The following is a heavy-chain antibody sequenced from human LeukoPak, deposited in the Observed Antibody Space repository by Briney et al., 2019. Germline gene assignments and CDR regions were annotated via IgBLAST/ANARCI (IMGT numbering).Heavy chain of an antibody. CDR1: GGFISSSSYY. V-gene: IGHV4-39*07. J-gene: IGHJ4*02. CDR2: IYYSGST. Sequence: SETLSLTCTVSGGFISSSSYYWGWIRQPPGKGLEWIGSIYYSGSTYYNPSLKSRVTISVDTSKNQFSLKLSSVTAADTAVYYCARLTRAYDYDRHTYFDYWGQGTLVTVSS. D-gene: IGHD3-22*01. CDR3: ARLTRAYDYDRHTYFDY.